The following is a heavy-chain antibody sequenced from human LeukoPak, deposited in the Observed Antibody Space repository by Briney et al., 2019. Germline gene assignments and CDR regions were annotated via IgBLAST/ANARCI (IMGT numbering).Heavy chain of an antibody. Sequence: GGSLRLSCAASGFTFSDYYMSWIRQAPGKGREWVSYISSSGSTIYYADSVKGRFTISRDNAKNSLYLQMNSLRAEDTAVYYCARDHWENRIAAAGTCFDYWGQGTLVTVSS. J-gene: IGHJ4*02. CDR3: ARDHWENRIAAAGTCFDY. CDR1: GFTFSDYY. D-gene: IGHD6-13*01. CDR2: ISSSGSTI. V-gene: IGHV3-11*01.